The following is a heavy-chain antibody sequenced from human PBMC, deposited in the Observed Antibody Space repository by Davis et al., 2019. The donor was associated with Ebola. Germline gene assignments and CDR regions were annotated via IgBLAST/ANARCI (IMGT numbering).Heavy chain of an antibody. CDR3: ARRDADLGYYAMDV. Sequence: GESLKISCAASGFTFSSYAIHWVRQAPGKGLEWVAVISYDGSNKFYTDSVKGRFTISRDNSKKTVYLQMNSLRAEDTAVYYCARRDADLGYYAMDVWGQGTTVTVSS. J-gene: IGHJ6*02. V-gene: IGHV3-30-3*01. CDR1: GFTFSSYA. CDR2: ISYDGSNK.